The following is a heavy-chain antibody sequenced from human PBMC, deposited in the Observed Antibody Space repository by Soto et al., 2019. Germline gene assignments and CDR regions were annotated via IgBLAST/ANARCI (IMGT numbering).Heavy chain of an antibody. J-gene: IGHJ4*02. Sequence: QLQLQESGSGLVKPSENLYLTCSVSNGSSSSRSSYCGCSRQTPRKGLEWIGNIYYIGNTYDNPSLKERVTISIDTWKSQFSLKMNSVTAADTAVYFVGGEKKGAKGYYFENWGQGSRVTLSS. CDR1: NGSSSSRSSY. CDR2: IYYIGNT. V-gene: IGHV4-39*01. CDR3: GGEKKGAKGYYFEN. D-gene: IGHD3-3*01.